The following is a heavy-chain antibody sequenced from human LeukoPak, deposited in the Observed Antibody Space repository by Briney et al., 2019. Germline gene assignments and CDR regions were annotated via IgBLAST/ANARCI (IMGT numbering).Heavy chain of an antibody. J-gene: IGHJ1*01. CDR3: AHGSAQYYEY. CDR1: GLTLSNVW. CDR2: IRSQTAGGTT. D-gene: IGHD2-15*01. Sequence: GGSLRLTCAVSGLTLSNVWMNWVRQAPGKGLEWVGRIRSQTAGGTTDFAAPVRGRFSISRDDSKNSLYLQMNSLTSEDTAVYYCAHGSAQYYEYWGQGTLVTVSS. V-gene: IGHV3-15*07.